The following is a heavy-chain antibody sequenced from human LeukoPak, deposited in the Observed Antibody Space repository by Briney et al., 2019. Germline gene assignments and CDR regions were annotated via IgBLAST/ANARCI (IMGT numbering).Heavy chain of an antibody. CDR1: GGSFSGYY. Sequence: SETLSLTCAVYGGSFSGYYWSWIRQPPEKGLEWIGEINHLGSTNYNPSLKSRVTISVDTSKNQFSLKLSSVTAADTALYYCARGLYYYYYMDVWGKGTTVTVSS. J-gene: IGHJ6*03. CDR2: INHLGST. CDR3: ARGLYYYYYMDV. V-gene: IGHV4-34*01.